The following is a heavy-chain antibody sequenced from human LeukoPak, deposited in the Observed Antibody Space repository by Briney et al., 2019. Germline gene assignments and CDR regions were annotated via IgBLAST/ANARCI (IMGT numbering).Heavy chain of an antibody. CDR2: IRYDGSNK. Sequence: PGGSLRLSCAASGFTFSSYGMHWVRQAPGKGLEWVAFIRYDGSNKYYADSVKGRFTISRDNSKNTLYLQMDSLRAEDTAVYYCAKASSTLSYGQSHIDYWGQGTLVTVSS. J-gene: IGHJ4*02. D-gene: IGHD3-10*01. CDR3: AKASSTLSYGQSHIDY. V-gene: IGHV3-30*02. CDR1: GFTFSSYG.